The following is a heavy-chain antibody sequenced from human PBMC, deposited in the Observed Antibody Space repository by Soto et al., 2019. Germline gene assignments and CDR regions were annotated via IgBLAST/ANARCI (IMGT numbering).Heavy chain of an antibody. D-gene: IGHD4-17*01. J-gene: IGHJ6*02. V-gene: IGHV4-61*01. Sequence: QVQLQESGPGLVKPSETLSLTCTVSGGSVSSGSYYWSWIRQPPGKGLEWIGYIYYSGSTNYKPPLKSRVTISVDTSKNQVSLKLSSVTAADTAVYYCARALMTTVTYYGMDVWGQGTTVTVSS. CDR2: IYYSGST. CDR1: GGSVSSGSYY. CDR3: ARALMTTVTYYGMDV.